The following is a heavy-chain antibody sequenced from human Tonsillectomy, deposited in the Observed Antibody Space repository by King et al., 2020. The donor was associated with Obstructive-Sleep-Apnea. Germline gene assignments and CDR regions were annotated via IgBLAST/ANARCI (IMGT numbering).Heavy chain of an antibody. CDR2: MRKDGGDM. D-gene: IGHD3-22*01. CDR3: ARDYASTVTAGYYGIDY. V-gene: IGHV3-7*01. Sequence: EVQLVESGGGLVQPGGSLRLSCAASGFTFSAYWMNWVRQAPGRGLEWVANMRKDGGDMYYVDSVKGRFTISRAKAKNSLYLQMNSLRAADTAGYYCARDYASTVTAGYYGIDYWRQGTLVTVSS. CDR1: GFTFSAYW. J-gene: IGHJ4*02.